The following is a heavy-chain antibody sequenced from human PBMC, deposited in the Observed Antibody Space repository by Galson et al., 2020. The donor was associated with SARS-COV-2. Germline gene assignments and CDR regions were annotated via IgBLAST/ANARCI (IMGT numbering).Heavy chain of an antibody. Sequence: GESLKISCAASGFTYSSYAMSWVRQAPGKGLEWVSSVSGSGGSPYYADSVRGRFTISRDNSKNTVFLQMNSLRVEDTAVYYCAKDQSYLGSGSYLDYWGQGTLVTVSS. J-gene: IGHJ4*02. V-gene: IGHV3-23*01. D-gene: IGHD3-10*01. CDR3: AKDQSYLGSGSYLDY. CDR2: VSGSGGSP. CDR1: GFTYSSYA.